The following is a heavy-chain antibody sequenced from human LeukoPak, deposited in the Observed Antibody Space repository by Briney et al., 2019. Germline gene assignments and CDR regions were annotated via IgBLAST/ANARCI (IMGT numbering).Heavy chain of an antibody. CDR3: TRLVVPAGWFDP. J-gene: IGHJ5*02. V-gene: IGHV3-49*04. CDR1: GFTFGDYA. CDR2: IRSKAYGGTT. D-gene: IGHD2-2*01. Sequence: GGSLRLSCTASGFTFGDYAMSWVRQAPGKGLEWVGFIRSKAYGGTTEYAASVKGRFTISRDDSKSTAYLQMNSLKTEDTAVYYCTRLVVPAGWFDPWGQGTLVTVSS.